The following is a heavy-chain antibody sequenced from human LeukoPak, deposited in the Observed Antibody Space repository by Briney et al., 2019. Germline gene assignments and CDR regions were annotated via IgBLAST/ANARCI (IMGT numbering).Heavy chain of an antibody. CDR3: AREYYYDSSGYYYRGYFDY. J-gene: IGHJ4*02. CDR1: GGSISSYY. D-gene: IGHD3-22*01. CDR2: IYYSGST. Sequence: SETLSLTCTVSGGSISSYYWSWIRQPPGKGLEWIGYIYYSGSTNYNPSLKSRVTISVDTSKNQFSLKLSSVTAADTAVYYCAREYYYDSSGYYYRGYFDYWGQGTLVTVSS. V-gene: IGHV4-59*12.